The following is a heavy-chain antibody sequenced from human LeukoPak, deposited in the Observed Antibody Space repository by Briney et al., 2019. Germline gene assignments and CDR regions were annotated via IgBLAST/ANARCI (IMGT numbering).Heavy chain of an antibody. J-gene: IGHJ4*02. CDR2: IKEDGSER. CDR1: AFIFSGHW. Sequence: GGSLRLSCEGSAFIFSGHWMNWVRQTPGKGLEWVASIKEDGSERQYVDSVKGRFSISRDNTKGSLFLQLNSLRAEDTAVYYCARGLYGSSSLFDYWGQGTLVTVSS. CDR3: ARGLYGSSSLFDY. D-gene: IGHD6-13*01. V-gene: IGHV3-7*03.